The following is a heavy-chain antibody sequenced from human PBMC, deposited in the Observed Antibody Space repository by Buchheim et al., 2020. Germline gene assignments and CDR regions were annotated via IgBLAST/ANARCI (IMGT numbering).Heavy chain of an antibody. CDR1: GGSFSGYY. D-gene: IGHD1-1*01. CDR2: INHSGSA. J-gene: IGHJ4*02. V-gene: IGHV4-34*01. CDR3: ATGGLWLERHYFDN. Sequence: QVQLQQWGAGLLKPSETLSLTCAVYGGSFSGYYWSWIRQPPGKGLEWIGEINHSGSATYNPSLKSRVTISVDTSKKQFSLKLTSVTAADTAVYYCATGGLWLERHYFDNWGQGTL.